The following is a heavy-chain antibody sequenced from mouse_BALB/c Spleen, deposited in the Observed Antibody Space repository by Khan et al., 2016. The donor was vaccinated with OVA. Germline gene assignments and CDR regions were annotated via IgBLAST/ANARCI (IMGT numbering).Heavy chain of an antibody. CDR2: IWGDGST. Sequence: QVQLKESGPGLVAPSQSLSITCTVSGFSLTSYGVGWVRQPPGKGLEWLGVIWGDGSTNYHSALISRLNINKDNSKSQAFLKLNSLQTDDTAMYYCARYYNGRAWFAYWGQGTLVTVSA. J-gene: IGHJ3*01. D-gene: IGHD1-1*01. V-gene: IGHV2-3*01. CDR1: GFSLTSYG. CDR3: ARYYNGRAWFAY.